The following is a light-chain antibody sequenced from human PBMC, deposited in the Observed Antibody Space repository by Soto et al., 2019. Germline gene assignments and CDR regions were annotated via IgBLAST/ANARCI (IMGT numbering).Light chain of an antibody. J-gene: IGKJ5*01. CDR2: EAS. CDR1: QSVNSNY. CDR3: QQQGRSWIT. Sequence: EIVFTQSPGTLSLSPGERATLSCSASQSVNSNYLVWYQQNPGQAPRLLIYEASNRATGIPARFSGSGYGADFNLTISRLETEDFAVYYCQQQGRSWITFGQGTRLEIK. V-gene: IGKV3-20*01.